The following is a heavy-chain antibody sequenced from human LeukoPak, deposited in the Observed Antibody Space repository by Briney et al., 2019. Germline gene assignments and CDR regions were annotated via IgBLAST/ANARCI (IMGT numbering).Heavy chain of an antibody. CDR2: IYYSGST. CDR1: GGSISSYY. Sequence: SETLSLTCTVSGGSISSYYWSWIRQPPGKGLEWSGYIYYSGSTNYNPSLKSRVTISVDTSKNQFSLKLSSVTAADTAVYYCARAVRYTIFGVVKDWFDHWGQGTLVTVSS. D-gene: IGHD3-3*01. J-gene: IGHJ5*02. CDR3: ARAVRYTIFGVVKDWFDH. V-gene: IGHV4-59*01.